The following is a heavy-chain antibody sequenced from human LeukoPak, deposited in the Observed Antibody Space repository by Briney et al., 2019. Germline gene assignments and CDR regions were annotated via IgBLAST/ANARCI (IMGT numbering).Heavy chain of an antibody. D-gene: IGHD3-9*01. CDR3: TTVDWYYDILTGYYGHDY. CDR2: IKSKTDGGTT. Sequence: KSGGSLRLSCAASGFTFSNAWMSWVRQAPGKGLEWVGRIKSKTDGGTTDYAAPVKGRFTISRDDSKNTLYLQMNSLKTEDTAVYYCTTVDWYYDILTGYYGHDYWGQGTLVTVSS. J-gene: IGHJ4*02. CDR1: GFTFSNAW. V-gene: IGHV3-15*01.